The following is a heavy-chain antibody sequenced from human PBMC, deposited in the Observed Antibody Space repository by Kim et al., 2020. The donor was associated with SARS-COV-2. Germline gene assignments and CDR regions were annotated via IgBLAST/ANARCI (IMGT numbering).Heavy chain of an antibody. Sequence: LTGRVTIYVDTSKNPFSLKLSSVTAADTAVYYCARGDTIFGVVINAFDIWGQGTMVTVSS. V-gene: IGHV4-31*02. J-gene: IGHJ3*02. D-gene: IGHD3-3*01. CDR3: ARGDTIFGVVINAFDI.